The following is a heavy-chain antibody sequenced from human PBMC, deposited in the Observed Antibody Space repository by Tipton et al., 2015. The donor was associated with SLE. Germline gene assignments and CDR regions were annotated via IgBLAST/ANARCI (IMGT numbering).Heavy chain of an antibody. D-gene: IGHD3-22*01. CDR2: ISSGGTII. Sequence: SLRLSCAASGFIFSDYYMSWIRQAPGKGLEWISYISSGGTIIYYADSVKGRFTISRDNAKNSLSQQMNSLRADDTAVYYCARDSGYYDSSEYYYSDHWGQGTLVTVSS. CDR3: ARDSGYYDSSEYYYSDH. V-gene: IGHV3-11*01. CDR1: GFIFSDYY. J-gene: IGHJ4*02.